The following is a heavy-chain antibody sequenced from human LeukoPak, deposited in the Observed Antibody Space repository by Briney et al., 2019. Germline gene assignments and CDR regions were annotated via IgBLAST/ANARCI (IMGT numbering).Heavy chain of an antibody. CDR3: ARALLYDYVWGSYRAFVY. CDR1: GYTFTGYY. D-gene: IGHD3-16*02. J-gene: IGHJ4*02. Sequence: GASVKVSCKASGYTFTGYYMHWVRQAPGQGLEWMGWINPNSGGTNYAQKFQGRVTMTRDTSISTAYMELSRLRSDDTAVYYCARALLYDYVWGSYRAFVYWGQGTLVTVSS. V-gene: IGHV1-2*02. CDR2: INPNSGGT.